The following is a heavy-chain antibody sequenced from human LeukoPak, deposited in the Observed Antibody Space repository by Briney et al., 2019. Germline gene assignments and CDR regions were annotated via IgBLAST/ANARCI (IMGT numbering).Heavy chain of an antibody. CDR2: IYYSRNI. Sequence: PSETLSLTCTVSGASVSSGPYYWGWIRQPPGKRLEWIGAIYYSRNIYYNPSLKSRVTISVDASKNQFFLDLTSVTAADTAVYYCARPGDGTYGGHLDYWGRGTLVTVSS. CDR1: GASVSSGPYY. V-gene: IGHV4-39*01. CDR3: ARPGDGTYGGHLDY. D-gene: IGHD4/OR15-4a*01. J-gene: IGHJ4*02.